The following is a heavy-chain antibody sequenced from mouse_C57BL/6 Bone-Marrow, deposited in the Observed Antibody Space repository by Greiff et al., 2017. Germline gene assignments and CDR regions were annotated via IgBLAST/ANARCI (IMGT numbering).Heavy chain of an antibody. J-gene: IGHJ4*01. CDR1: GYTFTSYW. V-gene: IGHV1-69*01. Sequence: VQLQQPGAELVMPGASVKLSCKASGYTFTSYWMHWVEQRPGQGLEWIGEIDPSDSYYNYNQKVKGKFTLTVDKSSSTAYMQLSILTSEDAAVYYCARRWLYYGNDYYAMDYWGQGTSVTVSS. CDR2: IDPSDSYY. D-gene: IGHD2-1*01. CDR3: ARRWLYYGNDYYAMDY.